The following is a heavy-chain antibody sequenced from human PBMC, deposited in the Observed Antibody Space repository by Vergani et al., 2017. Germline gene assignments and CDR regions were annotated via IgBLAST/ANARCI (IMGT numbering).Heavy chain of an antibody. V-gene: IGHV3-13*01. J-gene: IGHJ5*02. CDR1: GFTFSSYD. CDR3: ARDFKIAVAGP. CDR2: IGTAGDT. D-gene: IGHD6-19*01. Sequence: EVQLVESGGGLVQPGGSLRLSCAASGFTFSSYDMHWVRQATGKGLEWVSAIGTAGDTYYPGSVKGRFTISRENAKNTLYLQMNSLRAEDTAVYYCARDFKIAVAGPRGQGTLVTVSS.